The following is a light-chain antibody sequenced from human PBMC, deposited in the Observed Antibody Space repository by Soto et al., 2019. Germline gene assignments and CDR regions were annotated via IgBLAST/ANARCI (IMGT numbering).Light chain of an antibody. Sequence: DIQMKQSPSTLSASVGDRVTITCRASQSISSWLAWYQQKPGKTPKLLIYDASSLESGVPSRFSGSGSGTEFTLTISSLQPDDFATYYCQQYNSYWTFGQGTKV. J-gene: IGKJ1*01. CDR2: DAS. CDR3: QQYNSYWT. CDR1: QSISSW. V-gene: IGKV1-5*01.